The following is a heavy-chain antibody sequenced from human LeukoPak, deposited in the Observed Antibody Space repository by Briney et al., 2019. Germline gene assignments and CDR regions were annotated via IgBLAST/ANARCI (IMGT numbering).Heavy chain of an antibody. V-gene: IGHV4-59*08. CDR2: ISYSGST. CDR3: ARGLGLTAVTEHYFDY. D-gene: IGHD4-17*01. J-gene: IGHJ4*02. CDR1: GDSVSIYY. Sequence: SETLSLTCTVSGDSVSIYYWSWIRQPPGKGLEWIGYISYSGSTDYNPSLKSRVTISVDTSKNQFSLKLSSVTAADTAVYYCARGLGLTAVTEHYFDYWGQGTPVTVSS.